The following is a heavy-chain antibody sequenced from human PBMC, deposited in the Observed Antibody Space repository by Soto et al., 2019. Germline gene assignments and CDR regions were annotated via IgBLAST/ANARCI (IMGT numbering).Heavy chain of an antibody. D-gene: IGHD3-22*01. CDR3: ARGQPSYYYDSSGFHY. CDR2: MNPNSGNT. V-gene: IGHV1-8*01. J-gene: IGHJ4*02. CDR1: GYTFTSYD. Sequence: QVQLVQSGAEVKKPGASVKVSCKASGYTFTSYDINWVRQATGQGLEWMGWMNPNSGNTGCAQKFQGRVTMTRNTSISTAYMELSSLRSEDTAVYYCARGQPSYYYDSSGFHYWGQGTLVTVSS.